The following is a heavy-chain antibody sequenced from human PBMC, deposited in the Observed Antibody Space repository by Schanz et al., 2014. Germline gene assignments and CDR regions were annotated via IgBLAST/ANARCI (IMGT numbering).Heavy chain of an antibody. D-gene: IGHD6-13*01. V-gene: IGHV3-72*01. Sequence: EVQLLESGGGLVQPGGSLRLSCAASGFTFSDHYMDWVRQAPGKGLEWVGRITNKPNNYNTEYAASVKGRFTISRDDSRNSLYLQMSSLKTEDTAVYYCARDGVDAAAGGNYWGQGTLVTVSS. CDR2: ITNKPNNYNT. CDR3: ARDGVDAAAGGNY. J-gene: IGHJ4*02. CDR1: GFTFSDHY.